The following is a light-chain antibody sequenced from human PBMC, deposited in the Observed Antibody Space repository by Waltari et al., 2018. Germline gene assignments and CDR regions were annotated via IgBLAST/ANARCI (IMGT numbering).Light chain of an antibody. CDR1: QSGIRTC. CDR2: GAS. V-gene: IGKV3-20*01. CDR3: QHYVRLPAT. Sequence: SYGASQSGIRTCALYQQKRGQAPRLLIDGASISATGIPDRFTGSGSGTDFSLTISSLEPEDFAIYFCQHYVRLPATFGQGTKVEIK. J-gene: IGKJ1*01.